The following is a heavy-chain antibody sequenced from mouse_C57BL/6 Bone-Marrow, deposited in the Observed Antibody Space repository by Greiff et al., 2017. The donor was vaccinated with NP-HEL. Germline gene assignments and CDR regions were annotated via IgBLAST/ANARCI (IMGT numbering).Heavy chain of an antibody. D-gene: IGHD2-1*01. CDR1: GYAFSSYW. J-gene: IGHJ1*03. Sequence: QVQLKQSGAELVKPGASVKISCKASGYAFSSYWMNWVKQRPGKGLEWIGQIYPGDGDTNYNGKFKGKATLTADKSSSTAYMQLSSLTSEDSAVYFCARFYYGIWYFDVWGTGTTVTVSS. V-gene: IGHV1-80*01. CDR3: ARFYYGIWYFDV. CDR2: IYPGDGDT.